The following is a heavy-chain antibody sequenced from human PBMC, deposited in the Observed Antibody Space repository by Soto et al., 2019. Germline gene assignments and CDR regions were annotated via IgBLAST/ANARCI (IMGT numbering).Heavy chain of an antibody. D-gene: IGHD2-2*01. CDR1: GFTFSSYA. J-gene: IGHJ6*02. CDR2: ISGSGGST. CDR3: AKDYIVVVPAPGPYYGMDV. V-gene: IGHV3-23*01. Sequence: VGSLRLSCAASGFTFSSYAMSWVRQAPGKGLEWVSAISGSGGSTYYADSVKGRFTISRDNSKNTLYLQMNSLRAEDTAVYYCAKDYIVVVPAPGPYYGMDVWGQGTTVTVSS.